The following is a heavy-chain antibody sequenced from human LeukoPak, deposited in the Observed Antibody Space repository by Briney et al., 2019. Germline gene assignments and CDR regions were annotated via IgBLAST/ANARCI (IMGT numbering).Heavy chain of an antibody. V-gene: IGHV4-59*01. CDR1: GGSISSYY. Sequence: ETLSLTCTVSGGSISSYYWSWIRQPPGKGLEWIGYIYYSGSTNYNPSLKGRVTISVDTSKNQFSLKLSSVTAADTAVYYCARGYSTSWFDPWGQGTLVTVSS. CDR2: IYYSGST. CDR3: ARGYSTSWFDP. D-gene: IGHD2-21*01. J-gene: IGHJ5*02.